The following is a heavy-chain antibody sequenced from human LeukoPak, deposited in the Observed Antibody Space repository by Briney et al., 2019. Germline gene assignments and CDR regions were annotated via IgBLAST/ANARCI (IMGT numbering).Heavy chain of an antibody. V-gene: IGHV3-74*03. Sequence: GGSLRLSCAASAFTFSNYWMHWVRHVPGKGLVWVSRIKSDGSVPKYADSVRGRFTISRDNAKNTLYLQMNSLRAEDTAVYYCARDRRAADTDFDSWGQGTLVTVSS. CDR3: ARDRRAADTDFDS. CDR2: IKSDGSVP. D-gene: IGHD6-13*01. J-gene: IGHJ4*02. CDR1: AFTFSNYW.